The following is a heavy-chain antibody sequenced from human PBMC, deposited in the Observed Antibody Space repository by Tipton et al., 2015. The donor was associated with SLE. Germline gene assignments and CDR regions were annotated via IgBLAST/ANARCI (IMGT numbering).Heavy chain of an antibody. V-gene: IGHV3-23*01. CDR3: AKDRGSGLGDAFDI. D-gene: IGHD6-19*01. CDR2: IRKSGEIT. CDR1: GFTFSDYA. J-gene: IGHJ3*02. Sequence: SLRLSCAASGFTFSDYAMTWVRQAPGKGLEWVSTIRKSGEITYYADSVKGRFIISRDNSKNTVYLQMNSLRAEDTAVYYCAKDRGSGLGDAFDIWGQGTMVTVSS.